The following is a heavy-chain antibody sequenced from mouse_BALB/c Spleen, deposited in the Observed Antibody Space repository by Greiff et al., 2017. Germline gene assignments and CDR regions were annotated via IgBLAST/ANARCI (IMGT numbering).Heavy chain of an antibody. V-gene: IGHV1S56*01. CDR3: ATPYYYGSNYFDY. J-gene: IGHJ2*01. CDR2: IYPGDGST. CDR1: GYTFTSYY. D-gene: IGHD1-1*01. Sequence: VQLVESGPELVKPGASVKMSCKASGYTFTSYYIHWVKQRPGQGLEWIGWIYPGDGSTKYNEKFKGKTTLTADKSSSTAYMLLSSLTSEDSAIYFCATPYYYGSNYFDYWGQGTTLTVSS.